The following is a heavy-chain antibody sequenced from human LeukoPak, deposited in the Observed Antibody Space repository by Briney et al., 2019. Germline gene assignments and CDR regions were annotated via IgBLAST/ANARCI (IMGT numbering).Heavy chain of an antibody. V-gene: IGHV3-23*01. CDR2: ISGSGGST. Sequence: GGSLRLSCAASGFTFSSYAMSWVRQAPGKGLEWVSAISGSGGSTYYADSVKGRFTISRDDSKNTLYLQMNSVRAEDTAVYYCARPIYRSSSNHYYYGMDVWGQGTTVTVSS. CDR1: GFTFSSYA. D-gene: IGHD6-6*01. J-gene: IGHJ6*02. CDR3: ARPIYRSSSNHYYYGMDV.